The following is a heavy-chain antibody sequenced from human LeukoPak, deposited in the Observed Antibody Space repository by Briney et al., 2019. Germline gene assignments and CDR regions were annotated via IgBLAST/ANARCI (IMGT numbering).Heavy chain of an antibody. CDR3: ALGGNWEAFDI. D-gene: IGHD4-23*01. CDR1: GFTFSNYG. CDR2: ITGSGGST. J-gene: IGHJ3*02. Sequence: GGSLRLSCAASGFTFSNYGLSWVRQAPGKGLEWVSGITGSGGSTYYADSVKGRFTISRDNPKNTLYLQMNSLRAEDTAVYYCALGGNWEAFDIWGQGTTVTVSS. V-gene: IGHV3-23*01.